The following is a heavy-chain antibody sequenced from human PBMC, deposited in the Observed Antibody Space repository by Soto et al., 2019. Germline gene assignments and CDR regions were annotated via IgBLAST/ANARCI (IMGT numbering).Heavy chain of an antibody. D-gene: IGHD3-10*01. CDR1: GDSIGSGGYY. CDR2: IYYSGPT. CDR3: AREMGGSGSSPTAIAY. J-gene: IGHJ4*02. Sequence: QVQLQESGPGLVKPSQTLSLTCTVSGDSIGSGGYYWSWIRQHPGEGLEWIGYIYYSGPTYYNPFLERRVTIPGDPPRTQFSLNLSPVTAEATAVYYCAREMGGSGSSPTAIAYWGQGTLVTVSS. V-gene: IGHV4-31*03.